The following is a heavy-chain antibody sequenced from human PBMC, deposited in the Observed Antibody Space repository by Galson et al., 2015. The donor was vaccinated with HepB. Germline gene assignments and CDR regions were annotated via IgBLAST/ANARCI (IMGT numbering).Heavy chain of an antibody. CDR1: GYTFTSYG. Sequence: SVKVSCKASGYTFTSYGISWVRQAPGQGLEWMGWISAYNGNTNYAQKLQGRVTMTTDTSTSTAYMGLRSLRSDDTAVYYCARDLNEWDNSGAFDIWGQGTMVTVSS. J-gene: IGHJ3*02. V-gene: IGHV1-18*01. CDR2: ISAYNGNT. CDR3: ARDLNEWDNSGAFDI. D-gene: IGHD1-26*01.